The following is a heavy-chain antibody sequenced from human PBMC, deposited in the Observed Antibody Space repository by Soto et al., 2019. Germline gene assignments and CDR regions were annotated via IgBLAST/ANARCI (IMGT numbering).Heavy chain of an antibody. D-gene: IGHD2-2*01. Sequence: ASVKVSCKASGYTFTSYAMHWVRQAPGQRLEWMGWINAGSGNTKYSQKFQGRVTITRDTSASTAYMELSSLRSEDTAVYYCAEGYCSSTSCHDYYGMDVWGQGTTVTVSS. CDR1: GYTFTSYA. J-gene: IGHJ6*02. CDR3: AEGYCSSTSCHDYYGMDV. V-gene: IGHV1-3*01. CDR2: INAGSGNT.